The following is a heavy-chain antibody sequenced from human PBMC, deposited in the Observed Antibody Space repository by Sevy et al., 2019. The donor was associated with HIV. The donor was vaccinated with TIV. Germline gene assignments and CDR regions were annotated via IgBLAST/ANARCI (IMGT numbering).Heavy chain of an antibody. D-gene: IGHD3-16*02. CDR2: ISNDGRNK. CDR1: GFTFNNYG. V-gene: IGHV3-30*03. CDR3: ARSYGSFGFDN. J-gene: IGHJ4*02. Sequence: GGSLRLSCAASGFTFNNYGMHWVRQAPGKGLEWVAFISNDGRNKYSADSVRGRFTFSRDNSKNTLYLQMNSLRAEDTAVYYCARSYGSFGFDNWGQGTLVTVSS.